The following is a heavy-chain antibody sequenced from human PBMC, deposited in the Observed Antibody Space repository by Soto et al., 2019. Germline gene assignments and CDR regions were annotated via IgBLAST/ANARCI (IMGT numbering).Heavy chain of an antibody. CDR2: ISAYNGNT. J-gene: IGHJ4*02. D-gene: IGHD1-26*01. Sequence: ASVKVSCKASGYTFTSYGISWVRQAPGQGLEWMGWISAYNGNTNYAQKLQGRVTMTTDTSTSTAYMELRSLRSDDTAVYYCARRPKRGSYSWCFDYWGQGTLVTVSS. CDR3: ARRPKRGSYSWCFDY. CDR1: GYTFTSYG. V-gene: IGHV1-18*01.